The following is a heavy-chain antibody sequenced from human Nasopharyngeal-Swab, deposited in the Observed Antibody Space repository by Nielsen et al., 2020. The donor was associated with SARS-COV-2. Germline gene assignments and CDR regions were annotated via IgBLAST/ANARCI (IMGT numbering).Heavy chain of an antibody. J-gene: IGHJ2*01. CDR1: GYTFTSYG. V-gene: IGHV1-18*04. Sequence: ASVKVSCKASGYTFTSYGISWVRQAPGQGLEWMGWISAYNGNTNYAQKLQGRVTMTTDTSTSTAYMELRSLRSDDTAVYYCARFHSDGVGDWYFDLWGRGTLVTVSS. D-gene: IGHD3-16*01. CDR3: ARFHSDGVGDWYFDL. CDR2: ISAYNGNT.